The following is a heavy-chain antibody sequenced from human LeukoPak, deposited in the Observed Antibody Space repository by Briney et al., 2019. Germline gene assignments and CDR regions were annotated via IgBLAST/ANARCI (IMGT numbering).Heavy chain of an antibody. J-gene: IGHJ4*02. V-gene: IGHV3-48*04. D-gene: IGHD3-22*01. CDR3: ATEILYYYDSRGYYVDYFGY. Sequence: PGGSLRLSCAASGFTFSRNSMIWVRQAPGKGLEWLSSISSSGSTIYYADSVKGRFTISRDNSKNSLYLQMISLRAEDTAVYYCATEILYYYDSRGYYVDYFGYWGQGTLVTVSS. CDR1: GFTFSRNS. CDR2: ISSSGSTI.